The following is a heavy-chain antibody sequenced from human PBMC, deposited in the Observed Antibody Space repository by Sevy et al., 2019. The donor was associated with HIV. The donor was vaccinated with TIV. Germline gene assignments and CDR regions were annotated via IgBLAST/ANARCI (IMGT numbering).Heavy chain of an antibody. CDR1: GGSFSGYC. D-gene: IGHD1-26*01. V-gene: IGHV4-34*01. CDR3: ARGFSGSYPVDYMDV. Sequence: SETLSLTCAVYGGSFSGYCWSWIRQPPGKGLEWIGEINHSGSTNYNPSLKSRVTISVDTSKNQFSLKLSSVTAADTAVYYCARGFSGSYPVDYMDVWGKGTTVTVSS. CDR2: INHSGST. J-gene: IGHJ6*03.